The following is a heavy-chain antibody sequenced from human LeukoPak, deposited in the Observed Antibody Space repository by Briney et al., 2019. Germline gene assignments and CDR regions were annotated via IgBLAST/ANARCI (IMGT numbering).Heavy chain of an antibody. D-gene: IGHD1-26*01. CDR3: ARGGRGANYFDY. V-gene: IGHV1-69*13. CDR2: IIPIFGTA. J-gene: IGHJ4*02. Sequence: SVKVSCKASGGTFSSYAISWVRQAPGQGLEWMGGIIPIFGTANYAQNFQGRVTITADESTSTAYMQLSSLRSEDTAVYYCARGGRGANYFDYWGQGTLVTVSS. CDR1: GGTFSSYA.